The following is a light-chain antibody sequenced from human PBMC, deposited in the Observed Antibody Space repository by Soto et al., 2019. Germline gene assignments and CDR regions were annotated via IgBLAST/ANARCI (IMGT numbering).Light chain of an antibody. CDR2: DAS. Sequence: EILLTQSPATLSLSPCERATLSCSASQSVSSHLAWYQQKPGQAPRLLIYDASSRATGIPARCSGSGSGTDFTLTISSLEPEDFAVYYCQQRSNWPPITFGQGTRLEIK. CDR3: QQRSNWPPIT. CDR1: QSVSSH. V-gene: IGKV3-11*01. J-gene: IGKJ5*01.